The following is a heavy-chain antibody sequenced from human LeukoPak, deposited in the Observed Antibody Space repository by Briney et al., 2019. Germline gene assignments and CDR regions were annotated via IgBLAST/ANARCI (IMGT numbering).Heavy chain of an antibody. J-gene: IGHJ1*01. CDR3: ARRTMVRGVIKHFQH. CDR1: GYTFTSYD. D-gene: IGHD3-10*01. V-gene: IGHV1-8*01. CDR2: MNPNSGNT. Sequence: ASVKVSCNASGYTFTSYDINWVRQATGQGLEWRGWMNPNSGNTGYAQKFQGRVTMTRNTSISTAYMELSSLRSEDTAVYYCARRTMVRGVIKHFQHWGQGTLVTVSS.